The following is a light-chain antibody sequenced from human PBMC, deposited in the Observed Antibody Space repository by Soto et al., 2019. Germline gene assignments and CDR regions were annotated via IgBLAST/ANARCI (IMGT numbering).Light chain of an antibody. J-gene: IGKJ1*01. CDR3: QQYYSYPGT. CDR2: AAS. CDR1: QGISSY. V-gene: IGKV1-8*01. Sequence: AIRMTQSPSSLSASTGDRVNITCRASQGISSYLAWYQQKPGKAPKLLIYAASTLQSGVPSRFSGSGSGTDFTLTISCLQSEDFATYYCQQYYSYPGTFGQGTKV.